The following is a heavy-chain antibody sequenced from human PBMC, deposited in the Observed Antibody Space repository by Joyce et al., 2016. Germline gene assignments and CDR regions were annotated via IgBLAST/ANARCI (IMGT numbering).Heavy chain of an antibody. CDR1: GFTFSSYS. Sequence: EVQLVESGGGLVKPGGSLRLSCAASGFTFSSYSMNWVRQAPGKGLEWVSTISSSSRYIYYVDSWKGRFTISRDNAKNSLYLQMNSLRAEDTAVYYCARRLAVAGRKGMDVWGQGTTVTVSS. V-gene: IGHV3-21*01. CDR2: ISSSSRYI. D-gene: IGHD6-19*01. J-gene: IGHJ6*02. CDR3: ARRLAVAGRKGMDV.